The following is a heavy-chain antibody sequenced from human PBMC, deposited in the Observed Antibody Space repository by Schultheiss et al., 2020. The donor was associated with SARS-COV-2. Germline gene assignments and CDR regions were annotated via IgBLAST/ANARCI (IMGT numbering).Heavy chain of an antibody. CDR2: ISYDGSNK. Sequence: GESLKISCAASGFTFSNAWMNWVRQAPGKGLEWVAVISYDGSNKYYADSVKGRFTISRDNSKNTLYLQMNSLRAEDTAVYYCARSDFWSGRELDYWGQGTLVTVSS. CDR1: GFTFSNAW. J-gene: IGHJ4*02. D-gene: IGHD3-3*01. CDR3: ARSDFWSGRELDY. V-gene: IGHV3-30*03.